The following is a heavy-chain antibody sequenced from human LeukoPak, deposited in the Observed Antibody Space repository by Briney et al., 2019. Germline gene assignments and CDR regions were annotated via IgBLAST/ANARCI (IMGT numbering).Heavy chain of an antibody. D-gene: IGHD2-2*01. V-gene: IGHV3-7*01. CDR1: GFNPRHYW. J-gene: IGHJ3*01. CDR3: ARVGCSGTDCYPRVYGFDL. Sequence: GGSLRLSCETSGFNPRHYWMSWVRQAPEKGLQWVATVKADGRETYYVDSVKGRFTISRDTSKNAVLLQMNTLRAEDTALYYCARVGCSGTDCYPRVYGFDLWGQGTMVTVSS. CDR2: VKADGRET.